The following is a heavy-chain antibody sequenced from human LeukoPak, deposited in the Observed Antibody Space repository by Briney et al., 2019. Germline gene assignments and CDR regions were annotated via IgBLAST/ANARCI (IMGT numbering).Heavy chain of an antibody. CDR1: GFTFSRYW. CDR3: GTGSGVDAY. Sequence: GGSLRLSCVASGFTFSRYWMHWVRQAPGKGLVWVSRINSDGSSITYADSVKGRFTISRDNAKNTLYLQMTSLRVEDTAVYYCGTGSGVDAYWGQGAMVTVSS. V-gene: IGHV3-74*03. CDR2: INSDGSSI. J-gene: IGHJ4*02.